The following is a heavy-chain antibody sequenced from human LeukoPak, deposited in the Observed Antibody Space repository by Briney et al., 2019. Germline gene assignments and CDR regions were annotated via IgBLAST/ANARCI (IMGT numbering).Heavy chain of an antibody. CDR2: IYYSGST. D-gene: IGHD6-25*01. J-gene: IGHJ4*02. CDR3: ARSAGPLAIYFDY. V-gene: IGHV4-39*01. Sequence: SETLSLTCTVSGGSISSSSYYWGWIRQPPGKGLEWIGSIYYSGSTYYSPSLKSRVTISVDTSKNQFSLKLSSMTAADTAVYYCARSAGPLAIYFDYWGQGTLVTVSS. CDR1: GGSISSSSYY.